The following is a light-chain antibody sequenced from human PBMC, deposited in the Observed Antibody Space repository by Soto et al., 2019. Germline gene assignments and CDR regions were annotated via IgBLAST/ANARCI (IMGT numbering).Light chain of an antibody. V-gene: IGLV2-23*01. J-gene: IGLJ2*01. CDR2: EAS. CDR3: CSYVSSNTLI. Sequence: QSVLTQPASVSGSPGQSITISCTGTSSDVGSYNLVSWFQQHPGKAPKLMIYEASKRPSGVSNRFSDSKSGNTASLTISGLLAEDEADYHCCSYVSSNTLIFGGGTKLTVL. CDR1: SSDVGSYNL.